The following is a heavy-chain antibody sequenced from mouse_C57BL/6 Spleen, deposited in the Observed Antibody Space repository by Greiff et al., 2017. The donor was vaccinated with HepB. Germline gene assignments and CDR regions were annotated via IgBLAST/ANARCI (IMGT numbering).Heavy chain of an antibody. CDR2: ISSGGDYI. Sequence: DVMLVESGEGLVKPGGSLKLSCAASGFTFSSYAMSWVRQTPEKRLEWVAYISSGGDYIYYADTVKGRFTISRDNARNTLYLQMSSLKSEDTAMYYCTRDRGDGVDFDYWGQGTTLTVSS. CDR3: TRDRGDGVDFDY. J-gene: IGHJ2*01. V-gene: IGHV5-9-1*02. CDR1: GFTFSSYA.